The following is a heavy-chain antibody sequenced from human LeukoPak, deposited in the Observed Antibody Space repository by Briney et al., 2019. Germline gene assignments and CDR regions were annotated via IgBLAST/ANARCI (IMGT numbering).Heavy chain of an antibody. J-gene: IGHJ4*02. V-gene: IGHV4-39*01. Sequence: SETLSLTCTVSGGSISSYYWDWIRQPPGKGLEWIGSIYYSGSTYYNPSLKSRVTISVDTSKNQFSLKLSSVTAADTAVYYCARGRGYGSGSYVVGYWGQGTLVTVSS. CDR1: GGSISSYY. CDR2: IYYSGST. CDR3: ARGRGYGSGSYVVGY. D-gene: IGHD3-10*01.